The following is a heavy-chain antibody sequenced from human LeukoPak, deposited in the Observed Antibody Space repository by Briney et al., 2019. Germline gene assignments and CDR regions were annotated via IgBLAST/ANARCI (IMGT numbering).Heavy chain of an antibody. V-gene: IGHV4-4*02. CDR3: AGYSGSLQFDY. Sequence: SETLSLTCAVSGGSISSSNWWSWVRQPPGKGLEWIGEIYHSGSINYNPSLKSRVTISVDKSKNQFSLKLSSVTAADTAVYYCAGYSGSLQFDYWGQGTLVTVSS. CDR1: GGSISSSNW. CDR2: IYHSGSI. J-gene: IGHJ4*02. D-gene: IGHD5-12*01.